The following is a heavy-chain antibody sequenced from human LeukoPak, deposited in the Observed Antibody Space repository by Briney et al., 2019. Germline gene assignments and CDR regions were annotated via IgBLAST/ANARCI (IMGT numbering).Heavy chain of an antibody. V-gene: IGHV1-69*13. D-gene: IGHD5-18*01. CDR3: ARGGSIQPKYVYYYYYMDV. CDR2: SIPIFGTA. Sequence: SVKVSCKASGGTFSSYAISWVRQAPGQGLEWVGVSIPIFGTANYPQKFQGRVTITSDESTSTAYMELSSLRSEETAVYYCARGGSIQPKYVYYYYYMDVWGKGTTVTVSS. CDR1: GGTFSSYA. J-gene: IGHJ6*03.